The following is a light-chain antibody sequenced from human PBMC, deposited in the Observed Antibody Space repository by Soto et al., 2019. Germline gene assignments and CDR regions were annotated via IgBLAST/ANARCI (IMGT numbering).Light chain of an antibody. CDR2: GAS. V-gene: IGKV3-20*01. CDR3: QQYGTLIT. J-gene: IGKJ5*01. Sequence: EIVLTQSPGTQSLSPGERATLSCRASQSVANSYLAWYQQKPGQAPRLLIYGASSRATGIPDRFSGSGSGNDFTLTISRLESEDFAVYYCQQYGTLITFGQGTRLEIK. CDR1: QSVANSY.